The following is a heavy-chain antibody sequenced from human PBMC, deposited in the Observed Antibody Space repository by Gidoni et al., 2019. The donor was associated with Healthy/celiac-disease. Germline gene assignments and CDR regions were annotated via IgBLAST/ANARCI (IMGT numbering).Heavy chain of an antibody. D-gene: IGHD4-17*01. J-gene: IGHJ5*02. V-gene: IGHV1-8*01. CDR3: ARGWTTLSHPDNWFDP. Sequence: QVQLVQSGAEVKKPGASVKVSCKASGYTFTSYDINWVRQATGQGLEWMGWMNPNSGNTGDAQKFQGRVTMTRNTSISTDYMELSSLRSEDTAVYYCARGWTTLSHPDNWFDPWGQGTLVTVSS. CDR1: GYTFTSYD. CDR2: MNPNSGNT.